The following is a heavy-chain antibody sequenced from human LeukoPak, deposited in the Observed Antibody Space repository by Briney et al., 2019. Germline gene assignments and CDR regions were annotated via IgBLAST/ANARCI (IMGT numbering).Heavy chain of an antibody. CDR3: AEWFSGRVKF. V-gene: IGHV3-30*02. D-gene: IGHD3-3*01. CDR1: GFTYRTNG. CDR2: LRMDAKVT. Sequence: GGSLRLSCANSGFTYRTNGLHWLRQAPGKGLEWVAFLRMDAKVTYYADSVRGRFTVSRQNSNNVMYLQMKNLRPDDTAVYYCAEWFSGRVKFWGQGTLVIVSS. J-gene: IGHJ4*02.